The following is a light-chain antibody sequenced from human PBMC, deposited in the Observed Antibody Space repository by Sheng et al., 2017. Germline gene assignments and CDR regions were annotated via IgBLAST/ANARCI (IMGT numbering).Light chain of an antibody. J-gene: IGKJ4*01. V-gene: IGKV3-20*01. CDR3: QQYGISPLT. Sequence: EIVLTQSPATLSLSPGERATLSCRASQWINNYLAWYQQKPGQAPRLLIYGASSRATGIPDRFSGSGSGTDFTLTISRLEPEDFAVYYCQQYGISPLTFGGGTKVEIK. CDR1: QWINNY. CDR2: GAS.